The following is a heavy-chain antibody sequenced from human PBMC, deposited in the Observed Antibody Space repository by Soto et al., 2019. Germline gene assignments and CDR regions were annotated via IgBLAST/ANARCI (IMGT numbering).Heavy chain of an antibody. J-gene: IGHJ4*02. CDR3: VKDVWDY. CDR1: GFTFIGYT. V-gene: IGHV3-23*01. Sequence: WGSLRLSCAASGFTFIGYTMNWVRHAPGKGLEWVAVIGNSGDGTHYADSVKGRFTISRDNSKNTLYLQMESLRAEDTAVYYCVKDVWDYWGQGVLVTVSS. CDR2: IGNSGDGT. D-gene: IGHD2-21*01.